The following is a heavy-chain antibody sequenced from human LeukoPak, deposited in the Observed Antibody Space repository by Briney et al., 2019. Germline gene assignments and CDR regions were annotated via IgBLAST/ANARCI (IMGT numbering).Heavy chain of an antibody. D-gene: IGHD5-24*01. J-gene: IGHJ4*02. CDR2: IYFSGST. Sequence: SETLSLTCTVSGGSISSAAYYWSWIRQLPGTGLEWLGYIYFSGSTYYNPSLKSRITISVDTSKNQFSLKLSSVTVADTAVYYCARGDGYNLDYWGQGTLVTVSS. CDR3: ARGDGYNLDY. CDR1: GGSISSAAYY. V-gene: IGHV4-31*03.